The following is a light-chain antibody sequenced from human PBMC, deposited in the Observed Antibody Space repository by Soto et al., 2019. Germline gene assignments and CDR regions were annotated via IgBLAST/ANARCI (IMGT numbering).Light chain of an antibody. V-gene: IGKV3-20*01. CDR2: AAS. CDR3: QQYGGSPLYT. J-gene: IGKJ2*01. CDR1: QSVSSRY. Sequence: EIVLTQSPGTLSLSPGERATLSCRASQSVSSRYLAWYQQKPGQAPRLLIYAASSRATGTPDRFSGSGSGTDFTLTINRLEPEDFALDYCQQYGGSPLYTFGHRTKLEIK.